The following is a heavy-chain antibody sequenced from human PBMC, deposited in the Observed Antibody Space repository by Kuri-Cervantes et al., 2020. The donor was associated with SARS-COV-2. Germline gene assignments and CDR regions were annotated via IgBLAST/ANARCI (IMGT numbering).Heavy chain of an antibody. CDR1: GYSISSGYY. V-gene: IGHV4-38-2*02. J-gene: IGHJ4*02. D-gene: IGHD3-9*01. CDR3: ARGGFYDILTGYYPPFDY. Sequence: GSLRLSCTVSGYSISSGYYWGWIRQPPGKGLEWIGSIYHSGSTYYNPSLKSRVTISVDTSKNQFSLKLSSVTAADTAVYYCARGGFYDILTGYYPPFDYWGQGTLVTVSS. CDR2: IYHSGST.